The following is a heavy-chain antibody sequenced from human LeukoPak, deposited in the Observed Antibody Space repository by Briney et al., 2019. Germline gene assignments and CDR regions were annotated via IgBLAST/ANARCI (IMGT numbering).Heavy chain of an antibody. Sequence: GGSLRLSCAASGFTFSIYAMRWLRHAPGKALEWVSAISGSGGSPYYAGSVKGRFTISRDNSKNALYLQMNSLRAEDTAVYYGAAVGGPVSGGPYDFWGGYAHGMDVWGQGTTVTVSS. CDR1: GFTFSIYA. CDR2: ISGSGGSP. J-gene: IGHJ6*02. V-gene: IGHV3-23*01. D-gene: IGHD3-3*01. CDR3: AAVGGPVSGGPYDFWGGYAHGMDV.